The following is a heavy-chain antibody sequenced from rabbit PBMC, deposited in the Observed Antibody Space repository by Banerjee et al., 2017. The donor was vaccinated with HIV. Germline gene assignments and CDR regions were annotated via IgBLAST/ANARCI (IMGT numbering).Heavy chain of an antibody. CDR3: ARDLAGVIGWNFGL. V-gene: IGHV1S40*01. Sequence: QSLEESGGDLVQPGASLTLTCTASGFSFSSSYYMCWVRQAPEKGLELIACIYTGTSGSTWYANWAKGRFTISKTSSTTVTLQMTSLTAADTATYFCARDLAGVIGWNFGLWGPGTLVTVS. J-gene: IGHJ4*01. D-gene: IGHD4-1*01. CDR1: GFSFSSSYY. CDR2: IYTGTSGST.